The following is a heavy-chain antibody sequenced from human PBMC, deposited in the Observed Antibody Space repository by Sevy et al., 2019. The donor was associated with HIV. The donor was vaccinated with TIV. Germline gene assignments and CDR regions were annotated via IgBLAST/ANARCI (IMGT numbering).Heavy chain of an antibody. CDR2: ISTSSTYT. Sequence: GGSLRLSCSASGFTFSDYYMSWIRQAPGKGLEWVSYISTSSTYTNHADSVKGRFTISRDNANNSLYLQMNSLRAEDTAVYYCARLSVYYYDSSGYYTTGNAFDIWGQGTMVTVSS. D-gene: IGHD3-22*01. J-gene: IGHJ3*02. CDR1: GFTFSDYY. V-gene: IGHV3-11*03. CDR3: ARLSVYYYDSSGYYTTGNAFDI.